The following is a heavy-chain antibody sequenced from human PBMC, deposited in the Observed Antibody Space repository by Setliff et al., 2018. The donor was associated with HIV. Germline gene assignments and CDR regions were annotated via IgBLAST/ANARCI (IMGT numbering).Heavy chain of an antibody. D-gene: IGHD4-17*01. V-gene: IGHV1-2*06. CDR1: GFTFSDYY. J-gene: IGHJ4*02. CDR3: VRVLEPDYGDFGPFDY. Sequence: ASVKVSCKASGFTFSDYYIHWVRQAPGQGLEWMGRISPNSDVTNYAQKFQGRVTMTRDTSIRTAYMEVSRLKSDDTAIYYCVRVLEPDYGDFGPFDYWGPGSLVTVSS. CDR2: ISPNSDVT.